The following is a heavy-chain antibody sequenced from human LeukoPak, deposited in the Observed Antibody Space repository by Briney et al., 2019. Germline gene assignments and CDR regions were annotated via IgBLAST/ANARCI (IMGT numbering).Heavy chain of an antibody. CDR3: AKPVAYDSSGYYWSGAFDI. CDR1: GFTFSSYA. J-gene: IGHJ3*02. Sequence: GGSLRLPCAASGFTFSSYAMSWVRQAPGKGLEWVSAISGSGGSTYYADSVKGRFTISRDNSKNTLYLQMNSLRAEDTAVYYCAKPVAYDSSGYYWSGAFDIWGQGTMVTVSS. CDR2: ISGSGGST. D-gene: IGHD3-22*01. V-gene: IGHV3-23*01.